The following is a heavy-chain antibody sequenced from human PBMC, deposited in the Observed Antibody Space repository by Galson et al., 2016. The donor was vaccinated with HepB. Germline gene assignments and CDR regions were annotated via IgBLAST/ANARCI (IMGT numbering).Heavy chain of an antibody. J-gene: IGHJ4*02. CDR1: GYSISSGYY. Sequence: EILSLTCTVSGYSISSGYYWVWIRQPPGKDLEWIGSIYHSGTTYSHPPLKSRVTLSLDTSKNQFSLHLSSVTAADTAVYYCARDMEAAAGSLGVDYWGQGTLVTVSS. V-gene: IGHV4-38-2*02. D-gene: IGHD6-13*01. CDR2: IYHSGTT. CDR3: ARDMEAAAGSLGVDY.